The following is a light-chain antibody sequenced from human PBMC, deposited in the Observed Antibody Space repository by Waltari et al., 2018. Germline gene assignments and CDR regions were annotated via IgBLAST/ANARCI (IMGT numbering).Light chain of an antibody. CDR3: CSYAGNSVV. CDR2: EGS. V-gene: IGLV2-8*01. Sequence: QSALTQPPSASGSPGQPVTLSSTRTSSDGGGYNYVPWYQQHPCKAPKVMIYEGSKRPSGVPDRFSGSKSGNTASLPFPGLQAEDDADYYCCSYAGNSVVFGGGTKLTVL. CDR1: SSDGGGYNY. J-gene: IGLJ2*01.